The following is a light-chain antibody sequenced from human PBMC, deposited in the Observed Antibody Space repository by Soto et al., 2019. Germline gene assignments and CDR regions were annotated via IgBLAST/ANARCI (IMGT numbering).Light chain of an antibody. J-gene: IGKJ1*01. CDR2: KAS. CDR3: QQYNSDST. Sequence: IQMTQSPSTLSASVGDRVTITCRASQSISIWLAWYQQKPGKAPKLLIYKASSLESVVPSRFSGSGSGTEFTLTINSLQPDDSATYYCQQYNSDSTFGQGTKVEIK. CDR1: QSISIW. V-gene: IGKV1-5*03.